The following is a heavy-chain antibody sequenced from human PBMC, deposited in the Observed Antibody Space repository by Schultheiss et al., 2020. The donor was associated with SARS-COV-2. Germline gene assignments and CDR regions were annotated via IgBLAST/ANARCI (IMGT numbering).Heavy chain of an antibody. D-gene: IGHD2-8*01. CDR3: ARGLMVYASPFDY. Sequence: GGSLRLSCSASGFTFSKYAMSWVRQAPGKGLEWVSSISSSSNYIYYADSVKGRFTISRDNAKNSLYLQMNSLRAEDTAVYYCARGLMVYASPFDYWGQGTLVTVSS. CDR2: ISSSSNYI. V-gene: IGHV3-21*01. CDR1: GFTFSKYA. J-gene: IGHJ4*02.